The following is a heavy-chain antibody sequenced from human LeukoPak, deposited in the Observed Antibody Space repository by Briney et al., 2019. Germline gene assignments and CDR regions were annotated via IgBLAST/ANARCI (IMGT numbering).Heavy chain of an antibody. J-gene: IGHJ4*02. CDR1: GFTFTNAW. V-gene: IGHV3-15*01. CDR3: TTDLGTYYHGSQRLIPIDY. Sequence: GGSLRLSCVDAGFTFTNAWMSWVRQAPGKGLEWIGRIKSKTDGETTNYAEPVRGRFTISRDDSKSAVYLQMNSLKIEDTAVYYCTTDLGTYYHGSQRLIPIDYWGQGTLVTVSS. CDR2: IKSKTDGETT. D-gene: IGHD3-10*01.